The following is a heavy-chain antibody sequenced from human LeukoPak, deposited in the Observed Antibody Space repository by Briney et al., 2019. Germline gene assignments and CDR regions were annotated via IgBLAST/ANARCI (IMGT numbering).Heavy chain of an antibody. CDR2: IKQDGSEK. CDR3: ARTQWELPYFDY. J-gene: IGHJ4*02. V-gene: IGHV3-7*01. CDR1: GFTSSSYW. Sequence: PGGSLRLSCAASGFTSSSYWMSWVRQAPGKGLEWVANIKQDGSEKYYVDSVKGRFTISRDNAKNSLYLQMNSLRAEDTAVYYCARTQWELPYFDYWGQGTLVTVSS. D-gene: IGHD1-26*01.